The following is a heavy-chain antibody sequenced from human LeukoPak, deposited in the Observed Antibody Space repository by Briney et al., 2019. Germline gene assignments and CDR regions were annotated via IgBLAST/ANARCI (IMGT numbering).Heavy chain of an antibody. Sequence: PSETLSLTCTVSGGSLSSYYWSWIRQSPGKGLEWVGYIFYSGSTNYNPSLKRRVAISVDTSKKQSSLRLSCVTAADTAVYYCARVVLPPGGAFDIWGPGTMVTVSS. J-gene: IGHJ3*02. V-gene: IGHV4-59*01. CDR3: ARVVLPPGGAFDI. CDR2: IFYSGST. CDR1: GGSLSSYY. D-gene: IGHD6-13*01.